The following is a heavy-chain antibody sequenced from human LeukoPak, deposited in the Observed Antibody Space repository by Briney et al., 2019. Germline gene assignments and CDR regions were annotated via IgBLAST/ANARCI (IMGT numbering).Heavy chain of an antibody. D-gene: IGHD1-1*01. CDR2: FFPGDSDA. Sequence: GESLKISCQASGYSFTTYWIGWVRQMPGKGLEWMGMFFPGDSDARYSPSFQGKVTVSADTSITTAYLQWSSLKGSDSAMYYCARGPRGGNWNEALDYWGQGTLVTVSS. CDR1: GYSFTTYW. J-gene: IGHJ4*02. CDR3: ARGPRGGNWNEALDY. V-gene: IGHV5-51*01.